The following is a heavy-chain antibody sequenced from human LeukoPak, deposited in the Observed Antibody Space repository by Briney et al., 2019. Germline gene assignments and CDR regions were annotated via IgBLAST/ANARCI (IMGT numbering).Heavy chain of an antibody. Sequence: GGSLRLSCAASGFTFSSYSMNWVRQAPGKGLEWVSSISSSSSYIYYADSVKGRFTISRDNAKNSLYLQMNSLRAEDTAVYYCARDFGVPAGYGMDVWGQGTTVTVSS. V-gene: IGHV3-21*01. CDR2: ISSSSSYI. D-gene: IGHD2-2*01. CDR3: ARDFGVPAGYGMDV. J-gene: IGHJ6*02. CDR1: GFTFSSYS.